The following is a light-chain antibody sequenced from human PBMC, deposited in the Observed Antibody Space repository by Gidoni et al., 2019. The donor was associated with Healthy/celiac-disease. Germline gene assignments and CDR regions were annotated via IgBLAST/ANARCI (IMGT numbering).Light chain of an antibody. CDR1: QRVSSSY. CDR3: QQYGSSPVT. Sequence: EIVLTQSPGTLSLSPGERATLSCRASQRVSSSYLAWYQQKPGQAPRLLIYGASSRATGIPDRFSGSGSGTDFTLTISRLEPEDFAVYYCQQYGSSPVTFGQGTKLEIK. V-gene: IGKV3-20*01. J-gene: IGKJ2*01. CDR2: GAS.